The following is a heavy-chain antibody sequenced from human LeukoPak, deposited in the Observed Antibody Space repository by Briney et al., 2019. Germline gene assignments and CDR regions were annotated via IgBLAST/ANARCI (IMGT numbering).Heavy chain of an antibody. D-gene: IGHD3-22*01. CDR1: GFTFSSYA. Sequence: GGSLRLSWAASGFTFSSYAMSWVRQAPGKGPEWVSVISGSGGSTYYADSVKGRFTISRDNSKNTLFLQINSLRAEDTAVYYCAKGRYYDSSGALDHWGQGTLVTVSS. CDR2: ISGSGGST. CDR3: AKGRYYDSSGALDH. J-gene: IGHJ4*02. V-gene: IGHV3-23*01.